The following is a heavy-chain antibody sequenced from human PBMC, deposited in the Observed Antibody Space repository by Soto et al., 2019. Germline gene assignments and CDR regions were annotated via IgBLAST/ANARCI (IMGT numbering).Heavy chain of an antibody. CDR3: AKAGATRAWSGP. CDR2: ISDTGDNT. J-gene: IGHJ5*02. Sequence: EVQLLESGGGLVQPGGSLRLSCAASGFTFSRSAMNWVRQAPGKGLEWVSLISDTGDNTYYADSVKGRFTIFRDNSKNMLYLQMNSRRAGDTAVYYWAKAGATRAWSGPWGQGTLVTVSS. D-gene: IGHD1-26*01. CDR1: GFTFSRSA. V-gene: IGHV3-23*01.